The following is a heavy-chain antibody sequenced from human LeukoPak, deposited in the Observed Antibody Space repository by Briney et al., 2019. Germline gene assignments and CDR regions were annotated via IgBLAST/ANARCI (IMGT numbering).Heavy chain of an antibody. D-gene: IGHD1-26*01. CDR3: ARAIGSSGHNAFDI. CDR2: INPNSGGT. Sequence: ASVKVSCKASGYTFTCYYMHWVRQAPGQGLEWMGWINPNSGGTNYAQKFQGRVTMTRDTSISTAYMELSRLRSGDTAVYYCARAIGSSGHNAFDIWGQGTMVTVSS. J-gene: IGHJ3*02. V-gene: IGHV1-2*02. CDR1: GYTFTCYY.